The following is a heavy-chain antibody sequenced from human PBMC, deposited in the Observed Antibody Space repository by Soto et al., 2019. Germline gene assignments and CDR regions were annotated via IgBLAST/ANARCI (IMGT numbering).Heavy chain of an antibody. CDR1: GFTFDDYG. CDR2: INWNGGST. CDR3: ARGALWFGELSLYHFDY. D-gene: IGHD3-10*01. Sequence: GGSLRLSCAASGFTFDDYGMSWVRQAPGKGLEWVSGINWNGGSTGYADSVKGRFTISRDNAKNSLYLQMNSLRAEDTALYYCARGALWFGELSLYHFDYWGQGTLVTVSS. J-gene: IGHJ4*02. V-gene: IGHV3-20*04.